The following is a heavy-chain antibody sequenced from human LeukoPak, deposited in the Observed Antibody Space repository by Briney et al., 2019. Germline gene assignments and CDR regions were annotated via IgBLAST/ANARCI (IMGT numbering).Heavy chain of an antibody. D-gene: IGHD3-10*01. V-gene: IGHV4-34*01. CDR2: INHSGST. J-gene: IGHJ4*02. Sequence: SETLSLTCAVYGGSFSGYYWSWIRQPPGKGLEWIGEINHSGSTNYNPSLKSRVTISVDTSKNQFSLKLSSVTAADTAVYYCARGQGSELLWSGELRLEFDYWGQGTLVTVSS. CDR1: GGSFSGYY. CDR3: ARGQGSELLWSGELRLEFDY.